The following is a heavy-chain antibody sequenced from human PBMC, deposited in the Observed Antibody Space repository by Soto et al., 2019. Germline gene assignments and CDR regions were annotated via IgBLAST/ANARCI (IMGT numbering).Heavy chain of an antibody. CDR1: GGSISSRTDY. Sequence: QLQLQESGPGLVKPSETLSVTCSVSGGSISSRTDYWAWIRQPPGKGLEWIGSIYYSGTTYYNPXLKSRVTISVXXSXSXXSLRLSSVTAADTAVYYCARLNARANGSGTYYFDYWDQGTLVTVSS. J-gene: IGHJ4*02. CDR2: IYYSGTT. V-gene: IGHV4-39*01. CDR3: ARLNARANGSGTYYFDY. D-gene: IGHD3-10*01.